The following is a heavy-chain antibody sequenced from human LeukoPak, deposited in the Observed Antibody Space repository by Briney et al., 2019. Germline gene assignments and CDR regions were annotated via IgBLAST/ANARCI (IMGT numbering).Heavy chain of an antibody. D-gene: IGHD2-21*01. Sequence: ASVKVSCKASGYTFTSYDINWVRQATGQGLEWMGWMNPNSGNTGYAQKFQGRVTMTRNTSISTAYMELSSLRSEDTAVYYCARSLWGGGCYYYYYYYYMDVWRKGTTVSVSS. V-gene: IGHV1-8*01. CDR3: ARSLWGGGCYYYYYYYYMDV. J-gene: IGHJ6*03. CDR1: GYTFTSYD. CDR2: MNPNSGNT.